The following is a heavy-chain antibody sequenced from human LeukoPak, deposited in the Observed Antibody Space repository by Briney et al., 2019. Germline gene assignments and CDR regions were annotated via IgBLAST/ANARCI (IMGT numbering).Heavy chain of an antibody. V-gene: IGHV4-59*01. CDR3: ARPVPSRLGWFDP. D-gene: IGHD1-1*01. J-gene: IGHJ5*02. Sequence: SETLSLTCTVSGGSITTYHWSWIRQTPGKGLEWIGYVYYTGSTNYNPSLKSRVTISVDTSKNQFSLKLSSVTAADTAVYYCARPVPSRLGWFDPWGQGTLVTVSS. CDR2: VYYTGST. CDR1: GGSITTYH.